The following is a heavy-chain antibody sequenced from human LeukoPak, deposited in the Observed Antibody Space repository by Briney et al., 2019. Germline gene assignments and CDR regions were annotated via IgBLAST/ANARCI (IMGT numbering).Heavy chain of an antibody. V-gene: IGHV3-23*01. CDR3: AKSLLWFGEAPDY. CDR2: NSGSGGST. D-gene: IGHD3-10*01. J-gene: IGHJ4*02. Sequence: QPGGSLRLSCAASGFTFSSYAVSWVRQAPGKGLEWVSANSGSGGSTYYADSVKGRFTISRDNSKNTLYLQMNSLRAEDTAVYYCAKSLLWFGEAPDYWGQGTLVTVSS. CDR1: GFTFSSYA.